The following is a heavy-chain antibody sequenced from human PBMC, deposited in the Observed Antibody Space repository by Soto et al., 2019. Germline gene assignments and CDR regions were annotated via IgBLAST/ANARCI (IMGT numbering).Heavy chain of an antibody. D-gene: IGHD2-2*01. CDR2: IIPIFGTA. V-gene: IGHV1-69*13. J-gene: IGHJ4*02. CDR3: ARGVPFEPAAHKPFDY. CDR1: GGTFSSYA. Sequence: ASVKVSCKASGGTFSSYAISWVRQAPGQGLEWMGGIIPIFGTANYAQKFQGRVTITADESTSTAYMELSSLRSEDTAVYYCARGVPFEPAAHKPFDYWGRGTLVTVSS.